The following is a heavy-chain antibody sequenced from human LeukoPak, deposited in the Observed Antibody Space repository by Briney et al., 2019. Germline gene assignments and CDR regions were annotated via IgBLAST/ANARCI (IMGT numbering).Heavy chain of an antibody. CDR1: GYSFSTYW. CDR3: ARQPHYYYGMDV. J-gene: IGHJ6*02. CDR2: IYPDDSNT. Sequence: GESLKISCKGSGYSFSTYWIGWVRQMPGKGLEWMGIIYPDDSNTRYSPSFQGQVTISADKSISTAYLQWSSLKASDTAMYFCARQPHYYYGMDVWGQGTTVTVSS. V-gene: IGHV5-51*01.